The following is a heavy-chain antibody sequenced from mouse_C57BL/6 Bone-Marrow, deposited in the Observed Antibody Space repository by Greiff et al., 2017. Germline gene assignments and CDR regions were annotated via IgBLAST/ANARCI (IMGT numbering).Heavy chain of an antibody. D-gene: IGHD1-1*01. CDR2: IDPEDGDT. J-gene: IGHJ3*01. Sequence: VQLQQSGAELVRPGASVKLSCTASGFNIKDYYMHWVKQRPEQGLEWIGRIDPEDGDTEYAPKFQGKATMTADTSSNTAYLQLSSLKSEDTAVYYCTTGLLRSAWFAYWGQGTLVTVSA. CDR3: TTGLLRSAWFAY. CDR1: GFNIKDYY. V-gene: IGHV14-1*01.